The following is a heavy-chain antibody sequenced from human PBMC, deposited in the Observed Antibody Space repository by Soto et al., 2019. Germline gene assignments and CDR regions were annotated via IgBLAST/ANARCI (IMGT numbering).Heavy chain of an antibody. CDR1: GYPISSGSY. CDR3: ARVHVMVVAGSTFDY. V-gene: IGHV4-38-2*02. D-gene: IGHD6-19*01. J-gene: IGHJ4*01. Sequence: SETLSLTCTVSGYPISSGSYWAWIRQPPGKGPEWIASIYHGGTTFYNPSLKSRITISVDTSNNQFSLKLTSVTAADTAVYYCARVHVMVVAGSTFDYWGHGTLVTVSS. CDR2: IYHGGTT.